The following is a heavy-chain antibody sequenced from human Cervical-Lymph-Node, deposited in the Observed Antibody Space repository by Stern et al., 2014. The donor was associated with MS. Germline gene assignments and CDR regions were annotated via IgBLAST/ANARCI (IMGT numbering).Heavy chain of an antibody. CDR2: IYCDDTK. CDR1: GFSLASNGVG. J-gene: IGHJ4*02. V-gene: IGHV2-5*02. D-gene: IGHD3-10*01. CDR3: AHRGVGRWFGAFDY. Sequence: QITLKESGPTLVKPTQTLTLTCTFSGFSLASNGVGVGWVRQPPGKALEWLALIYCDDTKHYRPSLETSLTVTTGTTRNQVVLTLANMDPVDTATYFCAHRGVGRWFGAFDYWGQGSLVTVSS.